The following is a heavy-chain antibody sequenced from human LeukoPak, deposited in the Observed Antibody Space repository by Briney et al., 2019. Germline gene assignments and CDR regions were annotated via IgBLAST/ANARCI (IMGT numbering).Heavy chain of an antibody. V-gene: IGHV4-38-2*02. CDR2: IYHSGST. CDR1: GYSISSGYY. Sequence: RPSETLSLTCTVSGYSISSGYYWGWIRQPPGKGLEWIGSIYHSGSTYYNPSLKSRVTISVDTSKNQFSLKLSSVTAADTAVYYCARFSPEGFWGQGTLVTVSS. D-gene: IGHD1-14*01. CDR3: ARFSPEGF. J-gene: IGHJ4*02.